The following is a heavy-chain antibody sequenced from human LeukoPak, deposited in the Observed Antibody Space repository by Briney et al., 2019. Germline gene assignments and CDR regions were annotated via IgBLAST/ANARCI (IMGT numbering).Heavy chain of an antibody. CDR1: GGSISSSSYY. D-gene: IGHD6-6*01. CDR2: IYHSGST. V-gene: IGHV4-39*07. J-gene: IGHJ4*02. CDR3: ARESGSSIAARPDY. Sequence: SETLSLTCTVSGGSISSSSYYWGWIGQPPGKGLEWIGYIYHSGSTYYNPSLKSRVTISVDRSKNQFSLKLSSVTAADTAVYYCARESGSSIAARPDYWGQGTLVTVSS.